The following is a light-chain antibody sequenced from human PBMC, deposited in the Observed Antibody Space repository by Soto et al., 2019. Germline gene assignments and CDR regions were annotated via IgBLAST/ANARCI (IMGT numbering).Light chain of an antibody. V-gene: IGKV3-11*01. CDR3: QQRSNWPPIT. J-gene: IGKJ5*01. Sequence: DIMLTQSPGTLSLSPGERATLSCRASQSIGSSYLGWYQQRPGQAPRLLIHDASHRAAGIPARFSGSGFGTDFTITIRSLEPEDAEVYYCQQRSNWPPITFGQGTRLEIK. CDR2: DAS. CDR1: QSIGSSY.